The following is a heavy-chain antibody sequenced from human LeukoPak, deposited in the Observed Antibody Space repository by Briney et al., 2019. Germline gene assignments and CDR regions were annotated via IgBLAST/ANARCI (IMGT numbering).Heavy chain of an antibody. D-gene: IGHD3-16*01. V-gene: IGHV1-3*01. J-gene: IGHJ6*02. CDR1: GYTFTGYY. CDR3: ARAGGLNGMDV. Sequence: ASVKVSCKASGYTFTGYYMHWVRQAPGQRLEWMGWINAGNGNTKYSQKFQGRVTITRDTSASTAYMELSSLRSEDTAVYYCARAGGLNGMDVWGQGTTVTVSS. CDR2: INAGNGNT.